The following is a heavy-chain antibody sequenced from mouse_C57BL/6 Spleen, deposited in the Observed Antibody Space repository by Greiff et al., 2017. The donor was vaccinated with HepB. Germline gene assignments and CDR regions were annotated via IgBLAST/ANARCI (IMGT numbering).Heavy chain of an antibody. CDR2: IDPSDSYT. Sequence: QVHVKQPGAELVRPGTSVKLSCKASGYTFTSYWMHWVKQRPGQGLEWIGVIDPSDSYTNYNQKFKGKATLTVDTSSSTAYMQLSSLTSEDSAVYYCASFYSNYSLFAYWGQGTLVTVSA. D-gene: IGHD2-5*01. CDR3: ASFYSNYSLFAY. V-gene: IGHV1-59*01. CDR1: GYTFTSYW. J-gene: IGHJ3*01.